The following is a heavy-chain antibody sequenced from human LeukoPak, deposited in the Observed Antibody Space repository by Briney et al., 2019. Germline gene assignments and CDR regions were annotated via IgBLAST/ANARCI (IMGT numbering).Heavy chain of an antibody. CDR3: TSRLLSAYYYGMDV. Sequence: GGYLSLSCAASGFTLSSYTMSWVRQAPGKGLEWVSGRSGSGGSTDYADSVKGRFTISRDNSNNTLYLQMNSLRAEDTAVYYCTSRLLSAYYYGMDVWGQGTTVTVSS. J-gene: IGHJ6*02. CDR2: RSGSGGST. V-gene: IGHV3-23*01. CDR1: GFTLSSYT. D-gene: IGHD2-15*01.